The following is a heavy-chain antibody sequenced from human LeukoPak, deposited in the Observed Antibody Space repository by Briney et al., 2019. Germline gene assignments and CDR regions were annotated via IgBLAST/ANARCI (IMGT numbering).Heavy chain of an antibody. J-gene: IGHJ4*02. D-gene: IGHD1-1*01. CDR1: GFTFSGYY. CDR3: AVGLLHNTPFDC. CDR2: ISSSGSTI. V-gene: IGHV3-11*01. Sequence: GGSLRLSCAASGFTFSGYYMSWIRQAPGKGLEGVSYISSSGSTIYYADSVKGRFTISRDNAKNSLYLQMNSLRAEDTAVYYCAVGLLHNTPFDCWGQGTLVTVSS.